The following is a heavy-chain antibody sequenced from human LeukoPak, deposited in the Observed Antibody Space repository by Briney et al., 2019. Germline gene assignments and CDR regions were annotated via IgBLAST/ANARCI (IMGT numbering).Heavy chain of an antibody. CDR2: ISGSGGST. D-gene: IGHD3-10*01. Sequence: GGSPRLSCAASGFTFSSYAMSWVRQAPGKGLEWVSAISGSGGSTYYADSVKGRFTISRDNSKNTLYLQMNSLRAEDTAVYYCAKGNSRYYYGSAEGDYWGQGTLVTVSS. CDR3: AKGNSRYYYGSAEGDY. J-gene: IGHJ4*02. V-gene: IGHV3-23*01. CDR1: GFTFSSYA.